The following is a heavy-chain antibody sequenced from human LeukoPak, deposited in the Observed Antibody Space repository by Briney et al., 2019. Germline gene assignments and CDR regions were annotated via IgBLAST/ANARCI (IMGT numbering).Heavy chain of an antibody. CDR1: GYAFSGSY. D-gene: IGHD2-8*02. CDR2: INPKSGGT. CDR3: AREGWGNYYMDV. J-gene: IGHJ6*03. Sequence: ASMKVSCKASGYAFSGSYLHWVRQAPGQGLEWMGWINPKSGGTNYAQKFQGRVTMTRDTSINTGYMELSGLTFDDTALYYCAREGWGNYYMDVWGNGTTVTVSS. V-gene: IGHV1-2*02.